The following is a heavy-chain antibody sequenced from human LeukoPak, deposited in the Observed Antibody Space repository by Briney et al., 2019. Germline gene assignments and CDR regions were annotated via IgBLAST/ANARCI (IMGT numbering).Heavy chain of an antibody. J-gene: IGHJ5*02. CDR1: GGTFSSYI. CDR3: ARDQIVVASIYWFDP. CDR2: IIPLFGTP. V-gene: IGHV1-69*06. D-gene: IGHD1-26*01. Sequence: SLKVSCKASGGTFSSYIISWVRQAPGQGLEWMGGIIPLFGTPDYAQKFQDRLTITADKSTSTAYMELSSLRSEDTAVYYCARDQIVVASIYWFDPWGQGTLVTVSS.